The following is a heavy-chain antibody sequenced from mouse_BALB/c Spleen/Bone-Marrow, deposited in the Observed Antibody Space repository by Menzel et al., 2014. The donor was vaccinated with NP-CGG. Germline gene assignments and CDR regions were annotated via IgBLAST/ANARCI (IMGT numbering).Heavy chain of an antibody. J-gene: IGHJ2*01. Sequence: HVQLKESGAELVKPGASVKLSCKASGYTFTSYWMHWVKQRPGQGLEWIGEIDPSDSYTNYNQKFKGKATLTVDKSSSTAYMQLSSLTSEDSAVYYCAPRLDYWGQGTTLTVSS. CDR2: IDPSDSYT. CDR1: GYTFTSYW. V-gene: IGHV1-69*02. CDR3: APRLDY.